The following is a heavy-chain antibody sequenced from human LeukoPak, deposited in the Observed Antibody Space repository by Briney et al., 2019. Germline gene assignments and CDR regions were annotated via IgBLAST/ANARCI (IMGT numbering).Heavy chain of an antibody. Sequence: ASVKVSCKASGYTFTGYYMHWVRQAPGQGLEWMGWINPNSGGTNYAQKFQGWVTMTRDTSISTAYMELSRLRSDDTAVYYCASHLTIFGVASPFDYWGQGTLVTVSS. CDR1: GYTFTGYY. CDR3: ASHLTIFGVASPFDY. V-gene: IGHV1-2*04. J-gene: IGHJ4*02. CDR2: INPNSGGT. D-gene: IGHD3-3*01.